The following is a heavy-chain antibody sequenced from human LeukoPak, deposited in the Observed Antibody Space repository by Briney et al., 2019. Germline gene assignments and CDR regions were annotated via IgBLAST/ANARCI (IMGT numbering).Heavy chain of an antibody. CDR3: ARGGVLLWFGDRSYYYGMDV. CDR2: MYYDGST. V-gene: IGHV4-39*01. J-gene: IGHJ6*02. D-gene: IGHD3-10*01. Sequence: PSETLSLTCTVSGGSISSSNYYWGWIRQPPGNGLEWIGSMYYDGSTYYNPSLKSRVTISVDTSKNQFSLKLSSVTAADTAVYYCARGGVLLWFGDRSYYYGMDVWGQGTTVTVSS. CDR1: GGSISSSNYY.